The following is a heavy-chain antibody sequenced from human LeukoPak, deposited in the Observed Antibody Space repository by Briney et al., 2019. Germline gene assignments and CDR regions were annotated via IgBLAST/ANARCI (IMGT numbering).Heavy chain of an antibody. D-gene: IGHD2-15*01. CDR2: IYHSGST. J-gene: IGHJ4*02. Sequence: SGTLSLTCAVSGGSISSSNWWSWIRQPPGKGLEWIGEIYHSGSTNYNPSLKSRVTISVDKSKTQFSLKLSSVTAVDTAVYYCARAFTGYCNGGTCYSDNWGQGTLVTVSS. V-gene: IGHV4-4*02. CDR3: ARAFTGYCNGGTCYSDN. CDR1: GGSISSSNW.